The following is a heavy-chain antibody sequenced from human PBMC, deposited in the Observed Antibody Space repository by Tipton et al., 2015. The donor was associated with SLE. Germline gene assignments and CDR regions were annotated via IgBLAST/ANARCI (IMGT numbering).Heavy chain of an antibody. CDR3: ATTNPYYGMDV. Sequence: SLRLSCAASGLRFSIYAMSWVRQAPGKGLEWVSAISGSGGSTYYADSVKGRFTISRDNSKNTLYLQMNSLRVEDTAVYYCATTNPYYGMDVWGQGTTVTVSS. CDR1: GLRFSIYA. V-gene: IGHV3-23*01. D-gene: IGHD1-14*01. CDR2: ISGSGGST. J-gene: IGHJ6*02.